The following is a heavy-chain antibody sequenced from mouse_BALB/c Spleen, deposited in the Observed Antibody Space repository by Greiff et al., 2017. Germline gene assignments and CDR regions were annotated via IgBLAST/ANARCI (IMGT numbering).Heavy chain of an antibody. Sequence: EVQGVESGPGLVKPSQSLSLTCTVTGYSITSDYAWNWIRQFPGNKLEWMGYISYSGSTSYNPSLKSRISITRDTSKNQFFLQLNSVTTEDTATYYCARGTIAMDYWGQGTSVTVSS. D-gene: IGHD3-3*01. V-gene: IGHV3-2*02. J-gene: IGHJ4*01. CDR3: ARGTIAMDY. CDR1: GYSITSDYA. CDR2: ISYSGST.